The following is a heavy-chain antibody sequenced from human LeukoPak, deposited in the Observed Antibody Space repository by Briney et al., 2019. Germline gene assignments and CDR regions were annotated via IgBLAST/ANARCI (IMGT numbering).Heavy chain of an antibody. J-gene: IGHJ6*02. D-gene: IGHD6-13*01. Sequence: GGSLRLSCAASGFTFSSYGMHWVRQAPGKGLEWVAFIRYDGSNKYYADSVKGRFTISRDNSKNTLYLQMNSLKAEDTAVYYCAKPKQQLVPYGMDVWGQGTTVTVSS. CDR1: GFTFSSYG. V-gene: IGHV3-30*02. CDR3: AKPKQQLVPYGMDV. CDR2: IRYDGSNK.